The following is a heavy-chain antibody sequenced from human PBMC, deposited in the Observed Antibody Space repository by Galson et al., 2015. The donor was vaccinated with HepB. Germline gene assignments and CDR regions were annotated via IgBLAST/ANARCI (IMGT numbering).Heavy chain of an antibody. V-gene: IGHV3-30*02. D-gene: IGHD3-10*01. CDR2: IRFDGSID. CDR3: AKDYYGSGSYFDY. CDR1: GFVFRSYG. J-gene: IGHJ4*02. Sequence: SLRLSCAASGFVFRSYGMHWVRQAPGKGLEWVAFIRFDGSIDYYPDSVKGRSTVSKDNSKNTLYLQMNSLRAEDTAVYYCAKDYYGSGSYFDYWGQGTLVTVSS.